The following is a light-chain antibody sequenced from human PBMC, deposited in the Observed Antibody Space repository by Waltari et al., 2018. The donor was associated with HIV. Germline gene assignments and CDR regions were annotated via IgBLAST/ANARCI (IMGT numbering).Light chain of an antibody. CDR3: QQYYITPPYT. V-gene: IGKV4-1*01. CDR1: QNILYSSNNKNY. J-gene: IGKJ2*01. CDR2: WAS. Sequence: DIVMTQSPDSLAVSLGERATIDCKSSQNILYSSNNKNYLAWYQQKPGQPPKLLIYWASTRASGVPDRFSGSVSGTDFTLTISSLQAEDVAVYYCQQYYITPPYTFGQGTKLEIK.